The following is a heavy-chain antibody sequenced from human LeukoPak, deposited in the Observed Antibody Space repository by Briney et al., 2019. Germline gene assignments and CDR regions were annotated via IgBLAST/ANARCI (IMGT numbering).Heavy chain of an antibody. D-gene: IGHD2-2*01. CDR2: INHSGST. Sequence: SETLSLTCAVYGGSFSGYYWSWIRQPPGKGLEWIGEINHSGSTNYNPSLKSRVTISVDTSKNQFSLKLSSVTAADTAVYYCARPSTSAAGHWYFDLWGRGTLVTVSS. CDR1: GGSFSGYY. J-gene: IGHJ2*01. V-gene: IGHV4-34*01. CDR3: ARPSTSAAGHWYFDL.